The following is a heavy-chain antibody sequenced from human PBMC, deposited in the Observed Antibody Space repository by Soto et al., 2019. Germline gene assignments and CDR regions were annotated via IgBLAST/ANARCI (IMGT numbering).Heavy chain of an antibody. Sequence: QVQLQESGPGLVKPSQTLSLTCTVSGGSISSGGYYWSWIRQHPGKGLEWIVYIYYSGSTYYNPSIKSRVNISVDTSKNKFSLKLSSVTAADTAVYYCARDRGSSWYPYYYSGMDVWGQGTTVTVSS. D-gene: IGHD6-13*01. CDR2: IYYSGST. V-gene: IGHV4-31*03. CDR3: ARDRGSSWYPYYYSGMDV. J-gene: IGHJ6*02. CDR1: GGSISSGGYY.